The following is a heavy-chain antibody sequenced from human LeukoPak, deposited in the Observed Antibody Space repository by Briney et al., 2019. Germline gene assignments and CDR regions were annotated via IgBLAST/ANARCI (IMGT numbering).Heavy chain of an antibody. D-gene: IGHD3-10*01. V-gene: IGHV1-69-2*01. CDR2: VDPEDGET. J-gene: IGHJ4*02. CDR1: GYTFTDYY. CDR3: ATSMVRGVINDY. Sequence: ASVKASCKVSGYTFTDYYMHWVQQAPGKGLEWMGLVDPEDGETIYAEKFQGRVTITADTSTDTAYMELSSLRSEDTAVYYCATSMVRGVINDYWGQGTLVTVSS.